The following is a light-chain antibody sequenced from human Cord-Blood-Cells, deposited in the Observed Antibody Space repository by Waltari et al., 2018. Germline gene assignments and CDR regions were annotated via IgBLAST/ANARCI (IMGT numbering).Light chain of an antibody. Sequence: SALTQPPSASGSHGQSVTTPCPGNSRDVGGYNDASWYQQHPGKPPKLMIYEVSKRPSGVPDRFSGSKSGNTASLTVSGLQAEDEADYYCSSYAGSNNYVFGTGTKVTVL. J-gene: IGLJ1*01. CDR3: SSYAGSNNYV. CDR2: EVS. CDR1: SRDVGGYND. V-gene: IGLV2-8*01.